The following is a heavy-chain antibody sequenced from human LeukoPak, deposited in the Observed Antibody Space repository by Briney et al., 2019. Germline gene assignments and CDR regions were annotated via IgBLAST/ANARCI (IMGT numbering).Heavy chain of an antibody. CDR3: ARVLGGVGWGQQLVSRIDY. V-gene: IGHV4-38-2*02. D-gene: IGHD6-13*01. CDR1: GYSISNGYY. Sequence: SETLSLTCTVSGYSISNGYYWGWIRQPPGKGLEWIGNIHHSGTTYYNPSLKSRVTKSLDTSKNQFSLNLSSVTAADTAVYYCARVLGGVGWGQQLVSRIDYWGQGTLVTVSS. CDR2: IHHSGTT. J-gene: IGHJ4*02.